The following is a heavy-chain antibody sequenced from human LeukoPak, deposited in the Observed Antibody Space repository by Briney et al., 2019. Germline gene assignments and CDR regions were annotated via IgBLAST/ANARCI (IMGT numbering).Heavy chain of an antibody. CDR2: IYYSGTT. J-gene: IGHJ6*02. D-gene: IGHD4/OR15-4a*01. CDR3: AREDPQTRVPEGMDV. Sequence: SETLSLTCTVSGGSISYYYWSWIRQSPGRGLEWIGYIYYSGTTNYNPSLKSRVTISVDTSKNQFSLQLRSVTAADSAVYYCAREDPQTRVPEGMDVWGQGTTVTVSS. V-gene: IGHV4-59*01. CDR1: GGSISYYY.